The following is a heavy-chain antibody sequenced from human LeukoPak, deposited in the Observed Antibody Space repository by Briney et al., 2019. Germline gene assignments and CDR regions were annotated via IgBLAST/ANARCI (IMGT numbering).Heavy chain of an antibody. J-gene: IGHJ4*02. D-gene: IGHD3-3*01. V-gene: IGHV4-39*07. CDR2: IYYSGST. CDR1: GGSISSSSYY. Sequence: PSETLSLTCTVSGGSISSSSYYWGWIRQPPGRGLEWIGSIYYSGSTYYNPSLKSRVTISVDTSKNQFSLKLSSVTAADTAVYYCARDPDFGVHDYWGQGTLVTVSS. CDR3: ARDPDFGVHDY.